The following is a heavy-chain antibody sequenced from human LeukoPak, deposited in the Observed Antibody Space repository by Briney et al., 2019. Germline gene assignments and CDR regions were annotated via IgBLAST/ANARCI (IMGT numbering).Heavy chain of an antibody. CDR2: ISGSGGST. V-gene: IGHV3-23*01. D-gene: IGHD3-10*01. CDR3: ARDSRGVRGAPDY. J-gene: IGHJ4*02. Sequence: GGSLRLSCAASGFTFSSYAVSWVRQAPGKGLEWVSAISGSGGSTYYADSVKGRFTISRDNSKNTLYLQMNSLRAEDTAVYYCARDSRGVRGAPDYWGQGTLVTVSS. CDR1: GFTFSSYA.